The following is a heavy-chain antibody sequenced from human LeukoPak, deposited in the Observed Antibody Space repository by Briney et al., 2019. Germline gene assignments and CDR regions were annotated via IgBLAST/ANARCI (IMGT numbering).Heavy chain of an antibody. D-gene: IGHD3-16*01. V-gene: IGHV3-66*01. Sequence: PGGSLRLSCAASGFTVSSNYMSWVRQAPGKWLEWVSVLYRGGGTAYADSVKGRFTISRDNSKNTVYLQMNSLRAEDTAVYYCTRDVIYASEIYSYGDSWGQGTLVTVSS. CDR3: TRDVIYASEIYSYGDS. J-gene: IGHJ4*02. CDR2: LYRGGGT. CDR1: GFTVSSNY.